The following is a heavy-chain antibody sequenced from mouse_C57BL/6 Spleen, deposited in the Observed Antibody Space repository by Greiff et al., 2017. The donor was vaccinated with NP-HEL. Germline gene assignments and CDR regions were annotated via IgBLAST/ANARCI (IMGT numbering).Heavy chain of an antibody. J-gene: IGHJ4*01. CDR3: ASLWMDY. CDR1: GYTFTSYW. CDR2: IDPSDSYT. Sequence: QVQLKQPGAELVRPGTSVKLSCKASGYTFTSYWMHWVKQRPGQGLEWIGVIDPSDSYTNYNQKFKGKATLTVDTSSSTAYMQLSSLTSEDSAVYYCASLWMDYWGQGTSVTVSS. V-gene: IGHV1-59*01.